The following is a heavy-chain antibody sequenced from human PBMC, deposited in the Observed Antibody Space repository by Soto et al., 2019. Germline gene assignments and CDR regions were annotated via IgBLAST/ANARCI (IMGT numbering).Heavy chain of an antibody. CDR2: IIPIFGTA. CDR1: GGTFSSYA. Sequence: QVQLVQSGAEVKKPGSSVKVSCKASGGTFSSYAISWVRQAPGQGLEWMGGIIPIFGTANYAQKFQGRVTITADESTSTAYMELSSLRSEDTAVYYCAGGYNWNYVPFFDYWGQGTLVTVSS. D-gene: IGHD1-7*01. J-gene: IGHJ4*02. V-gene: IGHV1-69*12. CDR3: AGGYNWNYVPFFDY.